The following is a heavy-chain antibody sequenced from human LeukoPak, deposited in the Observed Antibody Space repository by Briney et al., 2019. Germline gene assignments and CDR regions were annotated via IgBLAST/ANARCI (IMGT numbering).Heavy chain of an antibody. CDR1: GFTFSSYA. V-gene: IGHV3-23*01. J-gene: IGHJ4*02. D-gene: IGHD1-1*01. CDR2: ISSSGIST. Sequence: GGSLRLSCAASGFTFSSYAMSWVRQAPGKGLEWVSRISSSGISTFYADSVKGRFTISRDNSKNTLYLQMNSLRAEDTAVYYCARSYRYNWNDVGYWGQGTLVTVSS. CDR3: ARSYRYNWNDVGY.